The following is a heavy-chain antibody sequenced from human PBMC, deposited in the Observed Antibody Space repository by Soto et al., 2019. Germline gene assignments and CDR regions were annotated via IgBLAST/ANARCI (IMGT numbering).Heavy chain of an antibody. J-gene: IGHJ4*02. V-gene: IGHV4-34*01. CDR1: GGSFSGYY. D-gene: IGHD3-3*01. CDR3: AREGVYDFWSGYYPLLNY. Sequence: QVQLQQWGAGLLKPSETLSLTCAVYGGSFSGYYWSWIRQPPGKGLEWIGEINHSGSTNYNPSLKSRVTISVDTSQNQFSLKLSSVTAADTAVYYCAREGVYDFWSGYYPLLNYWGQGTLVTVSS. CDR2: INHSGST.